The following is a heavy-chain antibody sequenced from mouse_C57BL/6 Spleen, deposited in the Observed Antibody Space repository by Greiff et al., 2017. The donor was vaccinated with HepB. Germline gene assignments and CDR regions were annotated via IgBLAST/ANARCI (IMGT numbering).Heavy chain of an antibody. V-gene: IGHV1-82*01. CDR3: ARPYYGNYDYFDD. CDR1: GYAFSSSW. Sequence: QVQLQQSGPELVKPGASVKISCKASGYAFSSSWMNWVKQRPGKGLEWIGRIYPGDGDTNYNGKFKGKATLTADKSSSTAYMQLSSLTSEDSAVYFCARPYYGNYDYFDDWGQGTTLTVSS. CDR2: IYPGDGDT. J-gene: IGHJ2*01. D-gene: IGHD2-10*01.